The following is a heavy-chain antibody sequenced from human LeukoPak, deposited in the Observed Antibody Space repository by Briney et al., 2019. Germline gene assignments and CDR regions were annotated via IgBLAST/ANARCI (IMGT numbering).Heavy chain of an antibody. CDR1: GFTFSSYW. V-gene: IGHV3-74*01. CDR2: INSDGSST. D-gene: IGHD4-11*01. Sequence: PGGSLRLSCAASGFTFSSYWMHWVRQAPGKGLAWVSRINSDGSSTSYADSVKGRFTISRDNAKNTLYLQMNSLRAEDTAVYYCAREGVGYSNHFDYWGQGTLVTVSS. CDR3: AREGVGYSNHFDY. J-gene: IGHJ4*02.